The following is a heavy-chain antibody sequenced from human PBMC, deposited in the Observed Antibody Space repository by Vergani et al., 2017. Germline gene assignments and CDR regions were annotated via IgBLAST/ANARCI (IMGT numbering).Heavy chain of an antibody. CDR2: IKSKTDGGTT. V-gene: IGHV3-15*01. CDR3: ANTAGGATFY. D-gene: IGHD1-26*01. J-gene: IGHJ1*01. Sequence: EVQLVESGGGLVKPGGSLRLSCAASGFTFSNAWMSWVRQAPGKGLEWVGRIKSKTDGGTTDYAAPVKGRFTISRDDSKNTLYLQMNSLRAEDTAVYYCANTAGGATFYWGQGTLVTVSS. CDR1: GFTFSNAW.